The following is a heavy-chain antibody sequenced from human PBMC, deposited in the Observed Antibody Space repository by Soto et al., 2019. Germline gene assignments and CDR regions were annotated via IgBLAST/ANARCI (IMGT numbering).Heavy chain of an antibody. D-gene: IGHD3-10*01. CDR1: GASISSYY. J-gene: IGHJ6*02. CDR2: IYTSGST. V-gene: IGHV4-4*07. Sequence: PSETLSLTCTVSGASISSYYWSWIRQPAGKGLEWIGRIYTSGSTNYNPSLKSRVTMPVDTSKNQFSLKLSSVTAADTAVYYCARGRRFYGSGSYPNYGMDVWGQGTTVTVSS. CDR3: ARGRRFYGSGSYPNYGMDV.